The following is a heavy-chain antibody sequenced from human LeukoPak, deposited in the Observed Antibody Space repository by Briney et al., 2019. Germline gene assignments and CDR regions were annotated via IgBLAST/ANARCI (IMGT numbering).Heavy chain of an antibody. CDR2: TYTGGNS. V-gene: IGHV3-53*01. Sequence: GGSLRLSCLASGFTFSNTWMNWVRQAPGKGLEWVSVTYTGGNSYYADSVKGRFIISRDISKNTLYLQMNSLRAEDSALYYCARGGRGSAAVVAPRSFDIWGQGTMVTVSS. D-gene: IGHD3-22*01. CDR1: GFTFSNTW. CDR3: ARGGRGSAAVVAPRSFDI. J-gene: IGHJ3*02.